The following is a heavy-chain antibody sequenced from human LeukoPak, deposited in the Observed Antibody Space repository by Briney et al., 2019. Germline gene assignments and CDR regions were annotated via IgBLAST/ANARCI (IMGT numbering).Heavy chain of an antibody. CDR1: GFTFSSYG. CDR3: ARGPSVGAIPPPDY. D-gene: IGHD1-26*01. CDR2: IWYDGSNK. Sequence: PGGSLRLSCAASGFTFSSYGMHWVRQAPGKGLEWVAVIWYDGSNKYYADSAKGRFTVSRDNSKNTLYLQMNSLRAEDTAVYYCARGPSVGAIPPPDYWGQGTLVTVSS. V-gene: IGHV3-33*01. J-gene: IGHJ4*02.